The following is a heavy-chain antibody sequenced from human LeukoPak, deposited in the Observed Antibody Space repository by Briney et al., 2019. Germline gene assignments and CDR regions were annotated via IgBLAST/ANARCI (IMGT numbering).Heavy chain of an antibody. D-gene: IGHD6-13*01. V-gene: IGHV3-66*01. J-gene: IGHJ4*02. CDR3: ARDLKAGIAARNFNY. CDR1: GFTVSSSY. Sequence: RAGGFLRLSCAAPGFTVSSSYMSWVRQAPGKGLEWVSVIYSGGSTYYADSLKGRFTISRDNSKNTLYLQMNSLRAEDTAVYYCARDLKAGIAARNFNYGGQGTLVTVPS. CDR2: IYSGGST.